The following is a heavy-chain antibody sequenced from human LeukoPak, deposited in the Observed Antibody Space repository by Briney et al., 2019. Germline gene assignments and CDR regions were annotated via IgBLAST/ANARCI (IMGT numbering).Heavy chain of an antibody. CDR1: GFTFSSYG. J-gene: IGHJ4*02. CDR3: AKGGNWNNNGYFDY. V-gene: IGHV3-30*02. Sequence: GGSLRLSCAASGFTFSSYGMHWVRQAPGKGLEWVAFIRYDGSNKYYADSVKGRFTISRDNSKNTLYLQMNSLRAEDTAVYYCAKGGNWNNNGYFDYWGQGTLVTVSS. CDR2: IRYDGSNK. D-gene: IGHD1/OR15-1a*01.